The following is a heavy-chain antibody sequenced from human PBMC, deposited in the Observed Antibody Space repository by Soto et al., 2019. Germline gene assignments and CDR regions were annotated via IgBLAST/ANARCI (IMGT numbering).Heavy chain of an antibody. D-gene: IGHD3-10*01. Sequence: QVQLVESGGGVVQPGRSLRLSCAASGFTFSSYGMHWVRQAPGKGLEWVAVISYDRSNKYYADSVKGRFTISRDNSKNTLYLQMNSLRAEDTAVYYCAKSASLLWFGELYFDYWGQGTLVTVSS. V-gene: IGHV3-30*18. CDR1: GFTFSSYG. CDR2: ISYDRSNK. J-gene: IGHJ4*02. CDR3: AKSASLLWFGELYFDY.